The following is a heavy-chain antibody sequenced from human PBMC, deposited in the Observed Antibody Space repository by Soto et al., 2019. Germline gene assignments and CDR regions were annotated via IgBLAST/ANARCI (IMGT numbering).Heavy chain of an antibody. Sequence: PGGSLRLSCAASGVTFSSYSMNLVRQAPGKGLEWVSYISSSSSTIYYADSVKGRFTISRDNAKNSLYLQMNSLRAEDTAVYYSARGQAIFGVVITGPVDYWGQGTLVTVSS. D-gene: IGHD3-3*01. CDR1: GVTFSSYS. J-gene: IGHJ4*02. CDR2: ISSSSSTI. CDR3: ARGQAIFGVVITGPVDY. V-gene: IGHV3-48*01.